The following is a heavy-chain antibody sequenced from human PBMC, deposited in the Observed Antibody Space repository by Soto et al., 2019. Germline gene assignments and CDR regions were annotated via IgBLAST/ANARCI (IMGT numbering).Heavy chain of an antibody. V-gene: IGHV4-39*01. CDR2: IYYSGTS. J-gene: IGHJ5*02. D-gene: IGHD2-2*01. CDR3: ARLHCYSPNCVPLDP. CDR1: GGSIRDDTYY. Sequence: QLQLQESGPGLVKPSETLSLTCTVSGGSIRDDTYYWGWIRQPPGKGLEWIGSIYYSGTSSYNPSLKRRTTXXVDTSQKQLSLRLSSVTAADTAAYYCARLHCYSPNCVPLDPWGQGTLVIVSS.